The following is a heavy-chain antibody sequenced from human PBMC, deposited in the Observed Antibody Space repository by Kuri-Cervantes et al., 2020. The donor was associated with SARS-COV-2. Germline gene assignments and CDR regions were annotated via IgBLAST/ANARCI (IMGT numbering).Heavy chain of an antibody. V-gene: IGHV3-9*01. D-gene: IGHD6-19*01. CDR2: VGWNSASI. CDR3: ASDGVSGSLSLDF. CDR1: GFTFDAYA. Sequence: GGSLRLSCVASGFTFDAYAMHWVRQAPGKGLEWVSGVGWNSASIDYADSVKGRFTISRDNAKNSLYLAMSSLRVEDTALYYCASDGVSGSLSLDFWGQGTLVTVSS. J-gene: IGHJ4*02.